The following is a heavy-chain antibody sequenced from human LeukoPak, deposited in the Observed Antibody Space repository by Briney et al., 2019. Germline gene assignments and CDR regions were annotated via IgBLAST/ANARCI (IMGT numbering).Heavy chain of an antibody. CDR1: GFTFSSYA. D-gene: IGHD6-19*01. CDR3: AKVSSGWFTFDY. J-gene: IGHJ4*02. CDR2: ISGSGGST. V-gene: IGHV3-23*01. Sequence: GGSLRLSCAASGFTFSSYAMSWVRQAPGKGLEWVSAISGSGGSTYYADSVKGRFTISRDNSKNMLYLQMNSLRAEDTAVYYCAKVSSGWFTFDYWGQGTLVTVSS.